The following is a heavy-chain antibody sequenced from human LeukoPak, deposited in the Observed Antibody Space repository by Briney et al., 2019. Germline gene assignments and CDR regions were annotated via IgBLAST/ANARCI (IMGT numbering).Heavy chain of an antibody. V-gene: IGHV3-9*01. Sequence: PGGSLRLSCAASGFTFDDYAMHWVRQAPGKGLEWVSGISWNSGSIGYADSVKGRFTISRDNAKNSLYLQMNSLRAEDTALYYCAKDGRNFFDYWGLGTLVSVSS. J-gene: IGHJ4*02. CDR2: ISWNSGSI. D-gene: IGHD1-14*01. CDR3: AKDGRNFFDY. CDR1: GFTFDDYA.